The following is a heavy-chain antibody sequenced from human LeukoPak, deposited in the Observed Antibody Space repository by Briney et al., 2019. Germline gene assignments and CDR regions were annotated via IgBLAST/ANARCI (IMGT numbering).Heavy chain of an antibody. Sequence: PGGSLRLSCAASGFTFDDYAMHWVRQAPGKGLEWVSGISWNSGSIGYADSVKGRFTISRDNAKNSLYLQMNSLRAEDTALYYCAKDTSPHYDYVWGTPKYFDYWGQGTLVTVSS. D-gene: IGHD3-16*01. CDR1: GFTFDDYA. J-gene: IGHJ4*02. CDR3: AKDTSPHYDYVWGTPKYFDY. CDR2: ISWNSGSI. V-gene: IGHV3-9*01.